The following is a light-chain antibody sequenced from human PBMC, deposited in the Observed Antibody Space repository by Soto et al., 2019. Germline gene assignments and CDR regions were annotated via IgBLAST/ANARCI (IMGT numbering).Light chain of an antibody. CDR3: SSSAGSSNV. J-gene: IGLJ1*01. CDR2: EVN. Sequence: QSALTQPPSASGPPGQSVAISCTGTSSDVGGYNYVSWYQQHPGKAPKLMIYEVNKRPSGVPDRFSGSKSGNTASLTVSGLQAEDEADYYCSSSAGSSNVFGTGTKLTVL. V-gene: IGLV2-8*01. CDR1: SSDVGGYNY.